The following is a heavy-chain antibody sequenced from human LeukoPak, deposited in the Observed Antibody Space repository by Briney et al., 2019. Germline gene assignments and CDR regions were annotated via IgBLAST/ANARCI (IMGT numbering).Heavy chain of an antibody. CDR2: ISGSGGST. Sequence: GGSLRLSCAASGFTFSSYAMSWVRQAPGKGLEWVSAISGSGGSTYYADSVKGRFTISRDNSKNTLYLQMNSLRAEDTAVYYCARDPHLYYGSGSFLDYWGQGTLVTVSS. V-gene: IGHV3-23*01. CDR3: ARDPHLYYGSGSFLDY. J-gene: IGHJ4*02. CDR1: GFTFSSYA. D-gene: IGHD3-10*01.